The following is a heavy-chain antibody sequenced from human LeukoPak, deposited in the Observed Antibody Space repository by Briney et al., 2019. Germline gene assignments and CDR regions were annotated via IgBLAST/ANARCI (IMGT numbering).Heavy chain of an antibody. CDR2: INPNSGGT. D-gene: IGHD3-22*01. CDR3: ARDFDTSGYYTGH. V-gene: IGHV1-2*02. CDR1: GYTFTDYY. Sequence: ASVKVSCKASGYTFTDYYMHWVRQAPGQGLEWMGWINPNSGGTNYAQKFQGRVTMTRDTSISTAYMELRRLRSDDTAVYYCARDFDTSGYYTGHWGQGTLVTVSS. J-gene: IGHJ4*02.